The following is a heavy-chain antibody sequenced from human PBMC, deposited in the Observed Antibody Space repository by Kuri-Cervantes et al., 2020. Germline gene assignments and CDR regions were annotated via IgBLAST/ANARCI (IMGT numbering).Heavy chain of an antibody. CDR2: ITTTGDT. J-gene: IGHJ3*02. CDR3: ARGTRDFPEAFDI. D-gene: IGHD3-16*01. CDR1: GFSFSGFA. Sequence: GESLKISCVASGFSFSGFAMTWIRQAPGQGLECLSYITTTGDTNYVDSVKGRFTISRDTSKNQVVLTMTNMDPVDTATYYCARGTRDFPEAFDIWGQGTMVTVSS. V-gene: IGHV3-11*01.